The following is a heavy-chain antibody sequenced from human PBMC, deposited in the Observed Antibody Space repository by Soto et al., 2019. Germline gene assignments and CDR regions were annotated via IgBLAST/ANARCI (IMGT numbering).Heavy chain of an antibody. V-gene: IGHV3-33*01. CDR2: IWYDGSNK. Sequence: QVQLVESGGGVVQPGRSLRLSCAASGFTFSSYGMHWVRQAPGKGLEWVAVIWYDGSNKYYADSVKGRFTISRDNSKYTLYLQMNSLRAEDTAVYYCARGYCSSTSCYTLNDAFDIWGQGTMVTVSS. CDR1: GFTFSSYG. CDR3: ARGYCSSTSCYTLNDAFDI. J-gene: IGHJ3*02. D-gene: IGHD2-2*02.